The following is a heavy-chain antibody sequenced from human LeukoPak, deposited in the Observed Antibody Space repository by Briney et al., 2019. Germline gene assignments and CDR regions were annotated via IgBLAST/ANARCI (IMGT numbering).Heavy chain of an antibody. Sequence: SVKVSCKASGGTFSSYAVSWVRQAPGQGLEWMGGIIPIFGTANYAQKFQGRVTITTDESTSTAYMELSSLRSEDTAVYYCARDRGYSSSSDDYYYYMDVWGKGTTVTVSS. CDR1: GGTFSSYA. CDR3: ARDRGYSSSSDDYYYYMDV. J-gene: IGHJ6*03. D-gene: IGHD6-6*01. V-gene: IGHV1-69*05. CDR2: IIPIFGTA.